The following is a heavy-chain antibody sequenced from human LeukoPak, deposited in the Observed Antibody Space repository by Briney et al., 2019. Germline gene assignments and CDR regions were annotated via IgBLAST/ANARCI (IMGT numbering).Heavy chain of an antibody. D-gene: IGHD4-17*01. V-gene: IGHV3-48*01. CDR1: GFTFTTYR. Sequence: GGSLRLSCAASGFTFTTYRMNWVRQAPGKGLEWVSYISSSSRTIYYADSVKGRFTISRDNAKNSLYLQMNSLRAEDTAVYYCARDFYGDYGFDYWGQGTLVTVSS. CDR2: ISSSSRTI. CDR3: ARDFYGDYGFDY. J-gene: IGHJ4*02.